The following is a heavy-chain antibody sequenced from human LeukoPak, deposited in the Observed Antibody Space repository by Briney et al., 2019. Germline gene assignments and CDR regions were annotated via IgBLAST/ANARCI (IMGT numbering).Heavy chain of an antibody. CDR2: IRSKANNYAT. V-gene: IGHV3-73*01. CDR3: TSPNRGSSTMGSGRDY. Sequence: GGSLRLSCAASGFTFSGSAMHWVRQASGKGLEWVGRIRSKANNYATAYAASVKGRFTITRDDSENTAYLQMNSLKTEDTAIYYCTSPNRGSSTMGSGRDYWGQGTLVSVSS. D-gene: IGHD1-26*01. J-gene: IGHJ4*02. CDR1: GFTFSGSA.